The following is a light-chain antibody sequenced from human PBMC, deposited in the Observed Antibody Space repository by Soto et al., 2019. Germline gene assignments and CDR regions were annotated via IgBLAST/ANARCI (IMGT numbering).Light chain of an antibody. CDR2: DAS. CDR1: QSISSW. V-gene: IGKV1-5*01. CDR3: QQYNTYRT. Sequence: EIQITQSPSALFASVGDRVTITCRASQSISSWLAWYPQKPRKAPKLLIYDASSLKSGVPSRLSGSGSGTEFTLTIRSLQPDDFATYYCQQYNTYRTFGQGTKVDI. J-gene: IGKJ1*01.